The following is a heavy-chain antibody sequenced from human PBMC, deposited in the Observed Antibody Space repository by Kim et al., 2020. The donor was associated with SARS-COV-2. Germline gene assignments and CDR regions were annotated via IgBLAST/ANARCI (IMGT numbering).Heavy chain of an antibody. Sequence: ASVKVSCKASGYTFTSYYMHWVRQAPGQGLEWMGIINPSGGSTSYAQKFQGRVTMTRDTSTSTVYMELSSLRSEDTAVYYCARDLPLCGGDCYSPQSGAGYGMDVWGQGTTVTVSS. CDR2: INPSGGST. CDR3: ARDLPLCGGDCYSPQSGAGYGMDV. CDR1: GYTFTSYY. V-gene: IGHV1-46*01. D-gene: IGHD2-21*02. J-gene: IGHJ6*02.